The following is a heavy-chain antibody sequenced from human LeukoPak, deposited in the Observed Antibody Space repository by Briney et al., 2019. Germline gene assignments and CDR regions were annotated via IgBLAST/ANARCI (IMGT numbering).Heavy chain of an antibody. V-gene: IGHV1-69*05. J-gene: IGHJ5*02. Sequence: SVKVSCKASGGTFSSYAISWVRQALGQGLEWMGGIIPIFGTANYAQKFQGRVTITTDESTSTAYMELSSLRSEDTAVYYCARGRGWLTNWFDPWGQGTLVTVSS. CDR1: GGTFSSYA. CDR3: ARGRGWLTNWFDP. CDR2: IIPIFGTA. D-gene: IGHD5-24*01.